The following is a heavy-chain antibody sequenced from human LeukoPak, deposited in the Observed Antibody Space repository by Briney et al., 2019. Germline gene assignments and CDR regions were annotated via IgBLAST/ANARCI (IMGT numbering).Heavy chain of an antibody. D-gene: IGHD6-13*01. V-gene: IGHV4-59*11. J-gene: IGHJ4*02. CDR3: ARKGGSSSWYRFGY. CDR2: ISDSGST. CDR1: GGSLSTHH. Sequence: PSETLSLTCVVSGGSLSTHHWSWIRQSPGRGLEWIGYISDSGSTNYNSSLKSRVTISVDTSKNQFSLMLSSVTAADTAVYYCARKGGSSSWYRFGYWGQGTLVTVSS.